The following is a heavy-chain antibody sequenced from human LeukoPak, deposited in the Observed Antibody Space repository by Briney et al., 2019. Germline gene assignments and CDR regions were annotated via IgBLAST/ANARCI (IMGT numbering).Heavy chain of an antibody. CDR2: INAGNGNT. V-gene: IGHV1-3*01. CDR1: GCTFTSYA. D-gene: IGHD2-2*01. Sequence: GASVKVSCKASGCTFTSYAMHWVRQAPGQRLEWMGWINAGNGNTKYSQKFQGRVTITRDTSASTAYMELSSLRSEDTAVYYCASSLSNWPLVPVNSYYFDYWGQGTLVTVSS. CDR3: ASSLSNWPLVPVNSYYFDY. J-gene: IGHJ4*02.